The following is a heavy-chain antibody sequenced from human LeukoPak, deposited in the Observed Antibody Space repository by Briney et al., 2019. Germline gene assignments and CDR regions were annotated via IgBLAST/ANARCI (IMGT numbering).Heavy chain of an antibody. D-gene: IGHD6-13*01. CDR1: GGSISTYY. J-gene: IGHJ5*02. CDR3: AKAVAAAGRFGFDP. V-gene: IGHV4-59*01. Sequence: MSSETLSLTCTVSGGSISTYYWSWIRQPPGKGLEWIGYIYNSGSTNYNPSLQSRVTISVDTSKNQFSLKLTSVTAADTAVYYCAKAVAAAGRFGFDPWGQGTLVTVSS. CDR2: IYNSGST.